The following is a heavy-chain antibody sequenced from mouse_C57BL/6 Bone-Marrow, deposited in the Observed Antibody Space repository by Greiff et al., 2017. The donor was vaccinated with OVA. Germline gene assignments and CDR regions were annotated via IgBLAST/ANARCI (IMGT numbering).Heavy chain of an antibody. CDR2: ISSGSSTI. V-gene: IGHV5-17*01. CDR3: ARRDSNSWFAY. J-gene: IGHJ3*01. CDR1: GFTFSDYG. D-gene: IGHD2-5*01. Sequence: EVMLVESGGGLVKPGGSLKLSCAASGFTFSDYGLHWVRQAPEKGLEWVAYISSGSSTIYYADTVKGRFTISRDNAKNTLFLQMTSLRSEDTAMYYCARRDSNSWFAYWGQGTLVTVSA.